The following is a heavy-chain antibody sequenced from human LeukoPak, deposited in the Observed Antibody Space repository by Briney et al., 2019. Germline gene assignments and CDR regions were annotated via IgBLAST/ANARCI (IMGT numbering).Heavy chain of an antibody. Sequence: QTGGSLRLSCAASGFTFSRYWMHWVRQAPGKGLLWVSRINSDGSSTYCADSVKGRFTTSRDNAKNALHLQMNSLTAEDTAVYYCVLDLFSSFAFDIWGQGTMVTVSS. CDR2: INSDGSST. CDR1: GFTFSRYW. CDR3: VLDLFSSFAFDI. J-gene: IGHJ3*02. D-gene: IGHD3/OR15-3a*01. V-gene: IGHV3-74*01.